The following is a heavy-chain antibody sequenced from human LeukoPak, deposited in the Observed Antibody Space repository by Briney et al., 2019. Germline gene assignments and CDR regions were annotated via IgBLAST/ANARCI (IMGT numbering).Heavy chain of an antibody. Sequence: GGSLRLSCVASGFSLSGYWMYWVRQAPGKGLMYISRNNGDGSTTNYADVVKGRFTFSRDNSKNTLYLQMDSLRAEDTAVYYCARDRNWGTRAWYLDLWGRGTLVTVSS. V-gene: IGHV3-74*01. J-gene: IGHJ2*01. D-gene: IGHD7-27*01. CDR1: GFSLSGYW. CDR2: NNGDGSTT. CDR3: ARDRNWGTRAWYLDL.